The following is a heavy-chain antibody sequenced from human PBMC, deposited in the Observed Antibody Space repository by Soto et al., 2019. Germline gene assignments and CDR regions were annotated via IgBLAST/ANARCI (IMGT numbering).Heavy chain of an antibody. CDR2: IYYSGST. D-gene: IGHD3-10*01. CDR3: ARETGGYYYYGMDV. V-gene: IGHV4-39*07. J-gene: IGHJ6*02. CDR1: GCSITSSSFY. Sequence: SETLSLTCTLFGCSITSSSFYWGWFRQPPGKGLEWIGSIYYSGSTYYNPSLKSRVTISVDTSKNQFSLKLSSVTAADTAVYYCARETGGYYYYGMDVWGQGTTVT.